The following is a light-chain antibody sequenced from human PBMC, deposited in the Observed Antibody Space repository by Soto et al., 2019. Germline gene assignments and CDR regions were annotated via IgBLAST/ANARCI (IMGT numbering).Light chain of an antibody. CDR2: GAS. V-gene: IGKV3-20*01. J-gene: IGKJ1*01. CDR3: QQYGSSGT. CDR1: QSVSNNY. Sequence: EIVMTQSAATLSVSPGERATLSCRASQSVSNNYLAWYQQKPVQAPRLLIYGASNRATGIPDRFSGSGSGTDFTLTISRLEPEDFAVYYCQQYGSSGTFGQRTKVDI.